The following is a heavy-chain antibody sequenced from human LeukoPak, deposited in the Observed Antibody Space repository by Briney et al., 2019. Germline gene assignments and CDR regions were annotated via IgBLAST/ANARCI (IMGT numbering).Heavy chain of an antibody. CDR1: GFTFSSYA. Sequence: PGGSLRLSCAASGFTFSSYAMSWARQAPGKGLEWVSAISGSGGSTYYADSVKGRFTISRDNSKNTLYLQMNSLRAEDTAVYYCAKPIVVVPAAMGWFDPWGQGTLVTVSS. V-gene: IGHV3-23*01. CDR2: ISGSGGST. CDR3: AKPIVVVPAAMGWFDP. J-gene: IGHJ5*02. D-gene: IGHD2-2*01.